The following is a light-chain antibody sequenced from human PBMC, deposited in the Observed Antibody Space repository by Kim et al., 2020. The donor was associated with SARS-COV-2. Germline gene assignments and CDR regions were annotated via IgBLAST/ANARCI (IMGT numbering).Light chain of an antibody. CDR1: VLAKKY. Sequence: VSPGQTTRITCSGDVLAKKYARWFQQKPGHAPVLVIYKDSERPSGIPERFSGSSSGTTVTLTISGAQVEDEADYYCYSAADNNSWLFGGGTQLTVL. CDR2: KDS. J-gene: IGLJ3*02. V-gene: IGLV3-27*01. CDR3: YSAADNNSWL.